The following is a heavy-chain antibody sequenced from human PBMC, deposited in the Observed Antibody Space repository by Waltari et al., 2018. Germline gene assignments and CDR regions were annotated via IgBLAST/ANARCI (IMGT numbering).Heavy chain of an antibody. V-gene: IGHV3-53*01. CDR2: IYAGNGGT. D-gene: IGHD5-12*01. CDR3: ARAGLGSPLQWLQLLDS. Sequence: EVQLVESGGGLIQPGGSLRLSCAASGFTSNNHYMSRVRQAPGKGLGWVSVIYAGNGGTFYAESVKGRFTVSRDNSKNTLYLDLNSLTAEDTAVYYCARAGLGSPLQWLQLLDSWGRGTLVTVSS. J-gene: IGHJ4*02. CDR1: GFTSNNHY.